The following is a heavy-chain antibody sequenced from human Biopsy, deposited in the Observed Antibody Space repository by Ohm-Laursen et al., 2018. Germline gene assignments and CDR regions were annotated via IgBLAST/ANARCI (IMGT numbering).Heavy chain of an antibody. V-gene: IGHV1-2*02. Sequence: GSSVTVSCKASGYIFTDHYIHWVRQSPGQGLEWMGWVNPTSGATNSAEKFRGRVTLTRDTSISAVYIELRRLKSDDAAVYFCARDRMTDVFGGPTRTDVFDSWGQGTPVTVSS. CDR2: VNPTSGAT. CDR3: ARDRMTDVFGGPTRTDVFDS. J-gene: IGHJ4*02. CDR1: GYIFTDHY. D-gene: IGHD3-10*01.